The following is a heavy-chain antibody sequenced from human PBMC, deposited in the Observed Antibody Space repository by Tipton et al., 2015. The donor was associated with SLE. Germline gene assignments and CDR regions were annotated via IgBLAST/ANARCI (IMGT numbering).Heavy chain of an antibody. CDR2: INHSGST. J-gene: IGHJ4*02. CDR3: VRDIGSSWGFDY. CDR1: GGSFSGYY. D-gene: IGHD6-13*01. Sequence: TLSLTCAVYGGSFSGYYWSWIRQPPGKGLEWIGEINHSGSTNYNPSLKSRVTISVDTSKNQFSLKLSSVTAADTAVYYCVRDIGSSWGFDYWGQGTLVTVSS. V-gene: IGHV4-34*01.